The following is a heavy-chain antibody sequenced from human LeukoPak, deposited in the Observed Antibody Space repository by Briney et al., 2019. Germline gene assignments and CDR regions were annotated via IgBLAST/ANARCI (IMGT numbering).Heavy chain of an antibody. D-gene: IGHD7-27*01. CDR1: GFTFSSYL. V-gene: IGHV3-74*01. Sequence: GGSLRLSCAASGFTFSSYLMHWVRQAPGKGLVWVSRISSDGSSTNYADSVKGRFTISRDNAKSTLYLQVNSLRAEDTAVYYCANGDLSYWGQGTLVTVSS. J-gene: IGHJ1*01. CDR2: ISSDGSST. CDR3: ANGDLSY.